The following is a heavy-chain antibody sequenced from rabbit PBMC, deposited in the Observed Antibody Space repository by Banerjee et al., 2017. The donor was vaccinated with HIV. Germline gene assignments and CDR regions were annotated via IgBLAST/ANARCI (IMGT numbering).Heavy chain of an antibody. V-gene: IGHV1S40*01. CDR1: GLDFSSSYW. CDR3: ARDLAGVIGWNFGL. D-gene: IGHD4-1*01. J-gene: IGHJ4*01. Sequence: QSLEESGGDLVKPGASLTLTCTASGLDFSSSYWICWVRQAPGKGLEWIACIYTGSSGSTSYASWAKGRFTISKTSSTTVTLQMTSLTAADTATYFCARDLAGVIGWNFGLWGPGTLVTVS. CDR2: IYTGSSGST.